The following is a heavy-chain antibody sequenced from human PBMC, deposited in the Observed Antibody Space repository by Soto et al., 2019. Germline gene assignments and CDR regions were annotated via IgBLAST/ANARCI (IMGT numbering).Heavy chain of an antibody. Sequence: GGSLRLSCAASGFKFDDFAMHWVRQGQGKGLEWVAGINWNSGDKDYGDSAKGRFVISRDNGTTQSVFLQMTSLKREDTGLYYCARETLSFGSALDVWGQGTTVTVSS. CDR2: INWNSGDK. J-gene: IGHJ6*02. CDR1: GFKFDDFA. V-gene: IGHV3-9*01. CDR3: ARETLSFGSALDV. D-gene: IGHD3-3*01.